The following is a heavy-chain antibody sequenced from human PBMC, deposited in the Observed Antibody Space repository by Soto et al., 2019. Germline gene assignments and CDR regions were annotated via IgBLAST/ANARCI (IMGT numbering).Heavy chain of an antibody. J-gene: IGHJ4*02. CDR2: IDPSDSYT. Sequence: LGESLKISCKGSGYSFTSYWINWVRQMPGKGLEWMGRIDPSDSYTNYSPSLQGHVTISADKSISTAYLQWSSLKASDTALFYCAREPKRSTGYSSDTTFDYWGQGTLVTVSS. V-gene: IGHV5-10-1*01. D-gene: IGHD6-25*01. CDR3: AREPKRSTGYSSDTTFDY. CDR1: GYSFTSYW.